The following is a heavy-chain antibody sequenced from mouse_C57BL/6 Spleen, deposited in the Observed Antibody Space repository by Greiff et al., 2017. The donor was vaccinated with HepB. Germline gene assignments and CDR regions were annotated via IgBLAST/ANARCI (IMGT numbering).Heavy chain of an antibody. Sequence: VQLQQSGPVLVKPGASVKMSCKASGYTFTDYYMNWVKQSHGKSLEWIGVINPYNGGTSYNQKFKGKATLTVDKSSSTAYMELNSLTSEDSAVYYCAVYYGSSYSFAYWGQGTLVTVSA. D-gene: IGHD1-1*01. CDR2: INPYNGGT. CDR1: GYTFTDYY. J-gene: IGHJ3*01. V-gene: IGHV1-19*01. CDR3: AVYYGSSYSFAY.